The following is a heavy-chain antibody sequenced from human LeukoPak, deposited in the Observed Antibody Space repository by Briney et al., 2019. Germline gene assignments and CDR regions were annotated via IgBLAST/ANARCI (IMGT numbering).Heavy chain of an antibody. D-gene: IGHD2-2*01. Sequence: SQTLSLTCTVSGDSISSGGYYWNWIRQHPGKGLEWIGYIYYGGSTYYNPSLKSRVAISVDPSNNQFSLRLSSVTAADTAVYYCARTDCGSTGRPPVYWGQGALVTVSS. J-gene: IGHJ4*02. V-gene: IGHV4-31*03. CDR3: ARTDCGSTGRPPVY. CDR1: GDSISSGGYY. CDR2: IYYGGST.